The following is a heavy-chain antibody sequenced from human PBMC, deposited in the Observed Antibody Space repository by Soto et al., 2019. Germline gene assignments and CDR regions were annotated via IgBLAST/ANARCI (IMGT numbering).Heavy chain of an antibody. CDR1: GFTFNNYA. CDR3: AKVRLTDYLRYAPHL. Sequence: EVQLLESGGGLVQPGGSLRLACAASGFTFNNYAMNWVRQAPGRGLEWVSIISPNGDSTYYADSVKGRFTISRDNSQNTVLLRMTSLRAEDTAIYFCAKVRLTDYLRYAPHLWGQGTLVTVSS. J-gene: IGHJ3*01. CDR2: ISPNGDST. V-gene: IGHV3-23*01. D-gene: IGHD2-8*01.